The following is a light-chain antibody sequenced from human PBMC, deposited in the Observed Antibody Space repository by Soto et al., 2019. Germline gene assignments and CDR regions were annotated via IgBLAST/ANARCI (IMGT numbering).Light chain of an antibody. V-gene: IGKV1-27*01. CDR1: QDISNY. Sequence: DIQMTQSPSSLSASVGDRVTITCLASQDISNYLAWYQQKPGKVPKLLIYAASTSQSGVPSRFSGSGSGTDFTLTISSLQPEDVATYYCQKYNSAPRTFGGGTKVEIK. CDR3: QKYNSAPRT. CDR2: AAS. J-gene: IGKJ4*01.